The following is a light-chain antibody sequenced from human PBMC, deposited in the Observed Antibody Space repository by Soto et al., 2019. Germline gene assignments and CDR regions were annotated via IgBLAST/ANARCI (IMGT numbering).Light chain of an antibody. J-gene: IGKJ5*01. CDR1: QSVRSN. CDR3: QQYGGSPIT. Sequence: EIVLTQSPATLSVSPGERATVSCRASQSVRSNLAWYQQKPGQAPRLLIYGASTRATGIPDRFSGSGSGTDFTLTISRLEPEDFAMYFCQQYGGSPITFGQGTRLEIK. CDR2: GAS. V-gene: IGKV3-20*01.